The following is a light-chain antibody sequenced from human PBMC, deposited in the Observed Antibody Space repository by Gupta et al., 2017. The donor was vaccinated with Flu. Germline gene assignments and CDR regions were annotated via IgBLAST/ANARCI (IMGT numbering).Light chain of an antibody. CDR3: QQYESYPLT. CDR2: KAS. CDR1: QSLSSW. V-gene: IGKV1-5*03. J-gene: IGKJ4*01. Sequence: PSTLSAYVGDRVTITCRASQSLSSWLAWYQQKPGKAPNLLIYKASNLESGVPSRFSGSGSGTEFTLTISSLQPDDFATYYCQQYESYPLTFGGGTKVEI.